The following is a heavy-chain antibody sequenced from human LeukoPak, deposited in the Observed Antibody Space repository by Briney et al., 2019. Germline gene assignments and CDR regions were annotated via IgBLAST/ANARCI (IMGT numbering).Heavy chain of an antibody. Sequence: ASVRVSCKASGYTFTSYGISWVRQAPGQGLEWMGWISTYNGNTNYAQNLRGRVTMTTDTSTSTVYMELRSLRSDDTAMYYCARGSVGSSASCYGCWFDPWGQGTLVTVSS. CDR3: ARGSVGSSASCYGCWFDP. CDR2: ISTYNGNT. V-gene: IGHV1-18*01. D-gene: IGHD2-2*01. CDR1: GYTFTSYG. J-gene: IGHJ5*02.